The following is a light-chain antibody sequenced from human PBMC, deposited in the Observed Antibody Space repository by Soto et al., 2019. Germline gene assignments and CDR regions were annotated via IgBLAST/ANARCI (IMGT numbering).Light chain of an antibody. CDR1: SSDIGDYDY. CDR2: DVT. V-gene: IGLV2-14*03. Sequence: ALTQPASVSGSPGQSITISCTGTSSDIGDYDYVSWYQQLPGKAPKLLIFDVTHRPSGVSDRFSGSKSGNTASLTISGVRPEDEADYYCCSYTDIALDVVFGGGTKLTVL. CDR3: CSYTDIALDVV. J-gene: IGLJ2*01.